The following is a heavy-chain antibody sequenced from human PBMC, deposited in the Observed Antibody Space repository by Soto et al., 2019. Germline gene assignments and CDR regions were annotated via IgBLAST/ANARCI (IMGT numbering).Heavy chain of an antibody. J-gene: IGHJ4*02. CDR1: GFTFSSYA. CDR2: ISGSGGST. V-gene: IGHV3-23*01. D-gene: IGHD6-19*01. CDR3: ASSRLIVAGTKIFDY. Sequence: GGSLRLSCAASGFTFSSYAMSWVRQAPGKGLEWVSAISGSGGSTYYADSVKGRFTISRDNSKNTLYLQMNSLRAEDTAVYYCASSRLIVAGTKIFDYWGRGTLVTVSS.